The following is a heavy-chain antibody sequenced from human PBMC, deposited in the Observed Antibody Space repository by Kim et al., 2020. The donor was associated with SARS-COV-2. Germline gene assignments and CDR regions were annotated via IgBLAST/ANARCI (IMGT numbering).Heavy chain of an antibody. J-gene: IGHJ6*02. Sequence: SVKVSCRASGGTFSSYAISWVRQAPGQGLEWMGGIIPIFGTANYAQKFQGRVTLTADESTSTAYMELSSLRSEDTAVYYCARDVGQQLVLFYGMDVWGQGTTVTVSS. CDR3: ARDVGQQLVLFYGMDV. CDR1: GGTFSSYA. D-gene: IGHD6-13*01. CDR2: IIPIFGTA. V-gene: IGHV1-69*13.